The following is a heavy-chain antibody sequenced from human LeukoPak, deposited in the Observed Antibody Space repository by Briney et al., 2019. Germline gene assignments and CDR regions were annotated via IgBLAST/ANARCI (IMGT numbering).Heavy chain of an antibody. CDR2: IFLGDSDT. D-gene: IGHD3-3*01. CDR1: GYSFTSYW. CDR3: ARHPDEDDFWSGYLDY. J-gene: IGHJ4*02. Sequence: PGESLKISCKGSGYSFTSYWIGWVRQMPGKGLEWMGIIFLGDSDTSYSPSFQGQVTISADKSISTAYLQWSSLKASDTAMYYCARHPDEDDFWSGYLDYWGQGTLVTVSS. V-gene: IGHV5-51*01.